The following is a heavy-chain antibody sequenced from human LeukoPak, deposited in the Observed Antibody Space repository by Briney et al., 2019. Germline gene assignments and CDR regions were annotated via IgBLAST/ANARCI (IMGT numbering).Heavy chain of an antibody. CDR3: ARDNSAWSFDY. J-gene: IGHJ4*02. Sequence: ASVKVSCKASGNTFTSDYMRWVRQAPGQGLEWMGRIIPSGGGTIYPQKFQGRVTMTSDTSTSTVYMELSSLGSEDTAIYYCARDNSAWSFDYWGQGTLVTVSS. CDR1: GNTFTSDY. D-gene: IGHD6-19*01. CDR2: IIPSGGGT. V-gene: IGHV1-46*01.